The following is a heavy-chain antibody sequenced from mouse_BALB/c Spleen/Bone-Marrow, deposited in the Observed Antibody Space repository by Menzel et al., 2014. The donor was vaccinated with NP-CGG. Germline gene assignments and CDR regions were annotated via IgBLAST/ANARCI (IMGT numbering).Heavy chain of an antibody. CDR1: GYTFTDYA. J-gene: IGHJ4*01. CDR3: ARRTTGYAMDY. Sequence: SGPELVRPGVSVKIPCKGSGYTFTDYAIHWVKRSPAKSLEWIGVISTYSGNTKYNQKFKDKATMTVDKSSSTAYMELARLTSEDSAIYYCARRTTGYAMDYWGQGTSVTVSS. CDR2: ISTYSGNT. V-gene: IGHV1-67*01.